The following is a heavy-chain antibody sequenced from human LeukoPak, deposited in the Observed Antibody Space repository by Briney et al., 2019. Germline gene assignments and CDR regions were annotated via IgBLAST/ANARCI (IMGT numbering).Heavy chain of an antibody. CDR2: INPNSGGT. CDR1: GYTFTAYN. CDR3: ARDLQSTDYFFDY. J-gene: IGHJ4*02. Sequence: ASVKVSCKASGYTFTAYNIHWVRQAPGQGLEWMAWINPNSGGTNYAQKFQGRVTMTRDTSINTAYMELSRLRSDDTAVYYCARDLQSTDYFFDYWGQGTLVTVSS. V-gene: IGHV1-2*02. D-gene: IGHD3-22*01.